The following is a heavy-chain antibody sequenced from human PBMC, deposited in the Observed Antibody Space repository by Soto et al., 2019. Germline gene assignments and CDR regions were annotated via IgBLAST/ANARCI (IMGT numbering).Heavy chain of an antibody. J-gene: IGHJ4*02. D-gene: IGHD6-19*01. V-gene: IGHV3-74*01. Sequence: EVQLVESGGGLVQPGGSLRVSCAASGFTFSSYWMHWVRQAPGKGLVWVSRINSDGNSTSYADSVKGRFTISRDNAKNTLYLQMNSLRAEDTAIYYCARRGAVAGLHYWGQGTLVTVSS. CDR2: INSDGNST. CDR1: GFTFSSYW. CDR3: ARRGAVAGLHY.